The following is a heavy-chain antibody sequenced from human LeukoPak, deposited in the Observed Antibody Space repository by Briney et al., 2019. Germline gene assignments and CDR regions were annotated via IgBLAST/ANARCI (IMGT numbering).Heavy chain of an antibody. CDR2: IYSGGST. D-gene: IGHD5-18*01. Sequence: PGGSLRLSCAASGFTVSSNYMSWVRQAPGKGLEWVSVIYSGGSTYYADSVKGSFTISGDNSKNTLYLQMNSLRAEDTAVYYCATDTAMGDAFDIWGQGTMVTVSS. J-gene: IGHJ3*02. CDR3: ATDTAMGDAFDI. CDR1: GFTVSSNY. V-gene: IGHV3-66*01.